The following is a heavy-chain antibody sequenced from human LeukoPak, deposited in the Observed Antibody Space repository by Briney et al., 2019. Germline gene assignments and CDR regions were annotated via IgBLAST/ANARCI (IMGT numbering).Heavy chain of an antibody. V-gene: IGHV4-31*03. CDR1: GGSISSGGYY. CDR2: IYYSGST. CDR3: ARGNIVVVPAAILDDGFDY. D-gene: IGHD2-2*02. Sequence: SQTLSLTCTVSGGSISSGGYYWSWLRQHPGKGLEWIGYIYYSGSTYYNPSLKSRVTISVDTSKNQFSLKLSSVTAADTAVYYCARGNIVVVPAAILDDGFDYWGQGTLVTVSS. J-gene: IGHJ4*02.